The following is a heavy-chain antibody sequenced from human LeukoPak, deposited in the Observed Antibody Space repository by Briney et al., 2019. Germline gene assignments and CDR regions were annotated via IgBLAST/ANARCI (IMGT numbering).Heavy chain of an antibody. D-gene: IGHD3-16*01. CDR2: ISAYNGNT. J-gene: IGHJ4*01. CDR1: GYTFTSYG. Sequence: ASVKVSCKASGYTFTSYGISWVRQAPGQGLEWMGWISAYNGNTNYAQKLQGRVTMTTDTSTSTAYMELTGLESDDTAVYYCARGRRILGGPENAGDFFDFWGQGSLVTVSS. V-gene: IGHV1-18*01. CDR3: ARGRRILGGPENAGDFFDF.